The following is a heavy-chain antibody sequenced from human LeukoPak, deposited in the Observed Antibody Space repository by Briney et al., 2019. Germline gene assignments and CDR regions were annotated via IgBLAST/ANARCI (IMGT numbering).Heavy chain of an antibody. V-gene: IGHV3-23*01. CDR3: AKDFWSGYYPHY. D-gene: IGHD3-3*01. CDR1: GFTFSNSA. CDR2: ISGSGDST. Sequence: GGSLRLSCAASGFTFSNSAMSWVRQAPGKGLEWVSSISGSGDSTYDADSVKGRFTISRDNSKNTLYLQMNSLRAEDTAVYYCAKDFWSGYYPHYWGQGTLATVSS. J-gene: IGHJ4*02.